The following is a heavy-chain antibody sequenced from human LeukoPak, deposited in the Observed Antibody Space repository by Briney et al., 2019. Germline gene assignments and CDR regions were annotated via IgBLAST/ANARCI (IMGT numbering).Heavy chain of an antibody. CDR3: ARVVRFLEWLRCCDWFDP. V-gene: IGHV4-31*03. Sequence: SQTLSLTCTVSGGSIGSGGYYWSWIRQHPGKGLEWIGYIYYSGSTYYNPSLKSRVTISVDTSKNQFSLKLSSVTAADTAVYYCARVVRFLEWLRCCDWFDPWGQGTLVTVSS. D-gene: IGHD3-3*01. J-gene: IGHJ5*02. CDR1: GGSIGSGGYY. CDR2: IYYSGST.